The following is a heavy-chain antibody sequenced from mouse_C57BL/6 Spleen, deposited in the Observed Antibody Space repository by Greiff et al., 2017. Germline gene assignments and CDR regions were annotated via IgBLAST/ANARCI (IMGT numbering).Heavy chain of an antibody. Sequence: VQLQQPGAELVKPGASVKLSCKASGYTFTSYWMQWVKQRPGQGLEWIGEIDPSDSYTNYNQKFKGKATLTVDTSSSTAYVQLSSLTSEDSAVYYCARSTGSSYDAMDYWGQGTSVTVSS. J-gene: IGHJ4*01. V-gene: IGHV1-50*01. D-gene: IGHD1-1*01. CDR1: GYTFTSYW. CDR2: IDPSDSYT. CDR3: ARSTGSSYDAMDY.